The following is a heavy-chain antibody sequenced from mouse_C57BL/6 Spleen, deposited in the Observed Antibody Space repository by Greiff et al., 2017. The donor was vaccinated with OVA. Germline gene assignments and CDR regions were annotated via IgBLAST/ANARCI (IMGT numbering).Heavy chain of an antibody. V-gene: IGHV2-6*03. CDR2: IWSDGST. J-gene: IGHJ4*01. CDR1: GFSLTSYG. Sequence: VKVVESGPGLVAPSQSLSITCTVSGFSLTSYGVHWVRQPPGKGLEWLVVIWSDGSTTYNSALKSRLSISKDNSKSQVFLKMNSLQTDDTAMYYCARLYDYDEGYYAMDYWGQGTSVTVSS. CDR3: ARLYDYDEGYYAMDY. D-gene: IGHD2-4*01.